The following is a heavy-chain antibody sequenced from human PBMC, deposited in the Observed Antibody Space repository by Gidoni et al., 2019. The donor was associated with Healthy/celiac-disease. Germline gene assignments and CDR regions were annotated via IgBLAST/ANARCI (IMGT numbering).Heavy chain of an antibody. J-gene: IGHJ4*02. CDR1: GFTFSSYW. CDR3: ARDGFKYYDFWSGYYTSSQPLDY. Sequence: EVQLVDSGGGLVQPGGSLRLYCAASGFTFSSYWMSSVRQAPGTGLEWVANIKQDGSEKYYVDSVKGRFTISRDNAKNSLYLQMNSLRAEDTAVYYCARDGFKYYDFWSGYYTSSQPLDYWGQGTLVTVSS. CDR2: IKQDGSEK. D-gene: IGHD3-3*01. V-gene: IGHV3-7*01.